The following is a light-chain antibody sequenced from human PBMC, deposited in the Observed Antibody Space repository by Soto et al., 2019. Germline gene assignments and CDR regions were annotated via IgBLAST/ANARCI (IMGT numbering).Light chain of an antibody. Sequence: QSVLTQPPSASEAPGQTVTISCSGSSSNIGSYTLNWYQQFPGTAPRLLMYSSNQRPSGVPDRFSGSKSGTSASLAISGLQYEDEADYYCAAWDGTLKGLVFGGGTKLTVL. V-gene: IGLV1-44*01. CDR2: SSN. J-gene: IGLJ2*01. CDR3: AAWDGTLKGLV. CDR1: SSNIGSYT.